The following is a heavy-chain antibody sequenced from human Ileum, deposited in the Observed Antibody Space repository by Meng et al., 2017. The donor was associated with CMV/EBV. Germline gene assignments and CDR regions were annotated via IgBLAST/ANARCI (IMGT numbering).Heavy chain of an antibody. D-gene: IGHD2-2*01. CDR1: GFTLSTNY. J-gene: IGHJ3*02. CDR3: AKDPIVVVPAGSAFDI. V-gene: IGHV3-66*02. CDR2: IYRGGET. Sequence: GESLKISCEASGFTLSTNYMSWVRQAPGKGLEWVSVIYRGGETFYADSVKGRFTISRDNSKNTLYLQVNSLRAEDTAVYYCAKDPIVVVPAGSAFDIWGQGTMVTVSS.